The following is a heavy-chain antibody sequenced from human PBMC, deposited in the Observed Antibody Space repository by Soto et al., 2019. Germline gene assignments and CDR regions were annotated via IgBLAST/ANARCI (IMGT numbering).Heavy chain of an antibody. CDR1: GFTFSSYA. Sequence: PGGSLRLSCAASGFTFSSYAMSWVRQAPGKGLEWVSAISGSGGSTYYADSVKGRFTISRDNSKNTLYLQMNSLRAEDTAVYYCAKGGHGEGYCSGGSCFRSWGFDPWGQGTLVTVSS. V-gene: IGHV3-23*01. D-gene: IGHD2-15*01. CDR3: AKGGHGEGYCSGGSCFRSWGFDP. CDR2: ISGSGGST. J-gene: IGHJ5*02.